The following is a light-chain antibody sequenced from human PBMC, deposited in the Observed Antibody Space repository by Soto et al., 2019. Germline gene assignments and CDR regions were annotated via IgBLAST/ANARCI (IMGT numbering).Light chain of an antibody. Sequence: AIQMTQSPSSLPASVGDRVTITCRASQSIRNDLGWYQQKPGKAPKLLIYAASSLPSGVPSRFSGSGSGTDFTLTISRLQPDDFAAYYCQQYNSYSPTFGQGTKVDIK. CDR3: QQYNSYSPT. V-gene: IGKV1-6*01. CDR2: AAS. J-gene: IGKJ1*01. CDR1: QSIRND.